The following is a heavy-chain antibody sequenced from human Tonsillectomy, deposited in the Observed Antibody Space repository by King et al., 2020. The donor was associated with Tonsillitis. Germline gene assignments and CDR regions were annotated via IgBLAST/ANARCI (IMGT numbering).Heavy chain of an antibody. V-gene: IGHV4-34*01. Sequence: VQLQQWGAGLLKPSETLSLTCAVYGGSFSGYYWSWIRQPPGKGLEWIGEINHGGSTNYNPSLKSRVTISVDTSKSQVSLKLNSVTAADTAVYYCARAFSVTRLDWGRGTLVTVSS. D-gene: IGHD4-17*01. CDR1: GGSFSGYY. J-gene: IGHJ4*02. CDR2: INHGGST. CDR3: ARAFSVTRLD.